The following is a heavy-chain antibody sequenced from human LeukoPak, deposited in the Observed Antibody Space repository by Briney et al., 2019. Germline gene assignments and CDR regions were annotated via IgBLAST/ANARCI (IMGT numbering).Heavy chain of an antibody. CDR3: AKLMGTVTTYDY. CDR2: IRPGGSED. J-gene: IGHJ4*02. Sequence: GGSLRLSCAASGFIFSNSWMSWVRQAPGKGLEWVASIRPGGSEDYYMDSVKGRFTISRDNTENSLYLLMNSLRAEDTAVYHCAKLMGTVTTYDYWGQGTLVTVSS. CDR1: GFIFSNSW. D-gene: IGHD1-7*01. V-gene: IGHV3-7*01.